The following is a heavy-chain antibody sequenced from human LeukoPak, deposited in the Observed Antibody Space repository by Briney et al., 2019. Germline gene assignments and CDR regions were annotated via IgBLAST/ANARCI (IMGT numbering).Heavy chain of an antibody. J-gene: IGHJ4*02. D-gene: IGHD6-6*01. Sequence: GASVKVSCKVSGYTLTELSMHWVRQAPGKGLEWMGGFDPEDGETIYARKFQGRVTMTEDTSTDTAYMELSSLRSEDTAVYYCATATAGEQLRFDYWGQGTLVTVSS. CDR1: GYTLTELS. CDR3: ATATAGEQLRFDY. CDR2: FDPEDGET. V-gene: IGHV1-24*01.